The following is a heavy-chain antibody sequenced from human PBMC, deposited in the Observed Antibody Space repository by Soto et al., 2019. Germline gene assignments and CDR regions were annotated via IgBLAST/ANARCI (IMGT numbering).Heavy chain of an antibody. V-gene: IGHV1-69*13. J-gene: IGHJ6*02. CDR1: GGTFSSYA. D-gene: IGHD6-25*01. CDR2: IIPIFGTA. CDR3: ARGDSSAYYYYGMDV. Sequence: SVKVSCKASGGTFSSYAISWVRQAPGQGLEWMGGIIPIFGTANYAQKFQGRVTITADESTSTAYMELSSLRSEDTAVYYCARGDSSAYYYYGMDVWGQGTTVTVSS.